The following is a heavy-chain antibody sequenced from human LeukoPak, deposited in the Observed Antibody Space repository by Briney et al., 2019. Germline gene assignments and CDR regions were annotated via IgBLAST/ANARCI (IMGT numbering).Heavy chain of an antibody. D-gene: IGHD6-6*01. Sequence: PSETPSLTCTVSGGSIISTSYYWGWIRQPPGKGLEWIGSFYYSGNTYYNPSLQSRVTMSVDTSKNQFSLKLSSVTAADTAVYYCARRVISSSSSTFDYWGQGTLVTVSS. CDR1: GGSIISTSYY. CDR3: ARRVISSSSSTFDY. CDR2: FYYSGNT. J-gene: IGHJ4*02. V-gene: IGHV4-39*07.